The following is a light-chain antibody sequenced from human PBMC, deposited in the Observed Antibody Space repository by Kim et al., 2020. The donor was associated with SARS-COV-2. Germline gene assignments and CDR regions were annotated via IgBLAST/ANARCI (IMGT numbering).Light chain of an antibody. CDR3: NSRASGSYHVV. CDR1: SLRTYF. CDR2: GKN. J-gene: IGLJ2*01. V-gene: IGLV3-19*01. Sequence: SSELTQDPVVSVALGQTVRITCQGDSLRTYFASWYQQKPGQAPLLVFYGKNNRPSGIPDRFSGSGSGNTASLTITGAQAEDEADYYCNSRASGSYHVVFG.